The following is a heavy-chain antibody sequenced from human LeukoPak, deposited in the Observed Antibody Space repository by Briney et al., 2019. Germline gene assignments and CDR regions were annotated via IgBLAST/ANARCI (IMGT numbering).Heavy chain of an antibody. CDR2: INPSGGST. J-gene: IGHJ4*02. D-gene: IGHD5-24*01. CDR3: ARVWGWLQQNGPFDY. CDR1: GYTFTSYY. Sequence: ASVKVSCKASGYTFTSYYMHWVRQAPGQGLEWMGIINPSGGSTSYAQKFQGRVTMTRDTSTSTVYMELSSLRSEDTAVYYCARVWGWLQQNGPFDYWGQGTLVTVSS. V-gene: IGHV1-46*01.